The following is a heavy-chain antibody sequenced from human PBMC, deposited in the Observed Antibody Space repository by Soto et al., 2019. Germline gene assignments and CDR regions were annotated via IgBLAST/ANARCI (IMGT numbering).Heavy chain of an antibody. J-gene: IGHJ4*02. CDR1: GFSLSTSGMC. Sequence: PTLVNPTQTLTLTCTFSGFSLSTSGMCVSWIRQPPGKALEWLALIDWDDDKYYSTSLKTRLTISKDTSKNQVVLTMTHMDPVDTATYYCARISDYYDSSGYYQFDYWGQGTLVTVSS. D-gene: IGHD3-22*01. CDR3: ARISDYYDSSGYYQFDY. CDR2: IDWDDDK. V-gene: IGHV2-70*01.